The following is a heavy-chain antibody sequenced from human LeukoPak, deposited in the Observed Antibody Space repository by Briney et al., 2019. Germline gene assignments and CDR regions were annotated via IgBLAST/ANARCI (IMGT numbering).Heavy chain of an antibody. CDR1: GFTFSRFA. V-gene: IGHV3-23*01. CDR2: IVGSGVTT. Sequence: GGSLRLSCATSGFTFSRFAMSWVRQAPGKSLEWVSAIVGSGVTTYYADSVKGRFTISRDNSKNTLNLQMNSLRAEDTAVYYCARDDGKGGPFDYWGRGTLVTVSS. CDR3: ARDDGKGGPFDY. D-gene: IGHD1-26*01. J-gene: IGHJ4*02.